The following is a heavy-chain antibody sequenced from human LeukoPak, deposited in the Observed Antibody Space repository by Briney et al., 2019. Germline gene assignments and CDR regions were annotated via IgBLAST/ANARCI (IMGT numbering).Heavy chain of an antibody. Sequence: SETLSLTCTVSGVSISTAYWTWVRQSPGKGLEWIGNIHYSGSTTYHPSLESRVTISLDTSKNQIFLKLTSVTSADTAVYYCARDAGATAYWGQGALVTVSS. CDR2: IHYSGST. J-gene: IGHJ4*02. D-gene: IGHD4/OR15-4a*01. CDR3: ARDAGATAY. CDR1: GVSISTAY. V-gene: IGHV4-59*01.